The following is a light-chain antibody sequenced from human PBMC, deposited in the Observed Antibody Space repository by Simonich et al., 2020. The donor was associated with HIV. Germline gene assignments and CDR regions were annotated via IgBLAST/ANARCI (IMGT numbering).Light chain of an antibody. Sequence: EIVMTQSPATLSVSPGERATLSCRSNQSVSSNLAWYQQKPGQAPRLLIYGASTRATGIPARFSGSGSGTDFTLTISSLEPEDFAVYYCQQYGSSPRTFGQGTKVEIK. CDR2: GAS. CDR1: QSVSSN. J-gene: IGKJ1*01. CDR3: QQYGSSPRT. V-gene: IGKV3-15*01.